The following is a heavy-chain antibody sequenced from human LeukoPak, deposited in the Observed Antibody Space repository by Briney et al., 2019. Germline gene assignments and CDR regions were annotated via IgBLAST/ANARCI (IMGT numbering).Heavy chain of an antibody. CDR2: IYYSGST. CDR3: ASTYGAY. V-gene: IGHV4-59*08. Sequence: SETLSHTCTVSGGSISSYYWSWIRQPPGKGLEWIGYIYYSGSTNYNPSLKSRVTISVDTSKNQFSLKLSSVTAADTAVYYCASTYGAYWGQGTLVTVSS. D-gene: IGHD4-17*01. CDR1: GGSISSYY. J-gene: IGHJ4*02.